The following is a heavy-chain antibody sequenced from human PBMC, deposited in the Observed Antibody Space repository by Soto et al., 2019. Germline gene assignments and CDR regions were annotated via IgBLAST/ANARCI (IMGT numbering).Heavy chain of an antibody. J-gene: IGHJ5*02. D-gene: IGHD3-9*01. CDR2: ISGSGGST. CDR3: AKDGALTGYWPNWFDP. CDR1: GFTFSSYA. Sequence: EVQLLESGGGLVQPGGSLRLSCAASGFTFSSYAMSWVRQARGKGLEWVSAISGSGGSTYYADSVKGRFTISRDNSKNTLYLQMNSLRAEDTAVYYCAKDGALTGYWPNWFDPWGQGTLVTVSS. V-gene: IGHV3-23*01.